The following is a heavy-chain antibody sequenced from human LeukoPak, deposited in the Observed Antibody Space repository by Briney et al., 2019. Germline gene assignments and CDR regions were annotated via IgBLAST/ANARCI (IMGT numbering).Heavy chain of an antibody. J-gene: IGHJ6*03. D-gene: IGHD3-3*01. CDR2: MNPNSGNT. V-gene: IGHV1-8*01. CDR3: ARGPYDFWRGYYYYYYYYMDV. Sequence: ASVKVSCKASGYTFTSYDINWVRQATGQELEWMGWMNPNSGNTGYAQKFQGRVTMTRNTSISTAYMELSSLRSEDTAVYYCARGPYDFWRGYYYYYYYYMDVWGKGTTVTVSS. CDR1: GYTFTSYD.